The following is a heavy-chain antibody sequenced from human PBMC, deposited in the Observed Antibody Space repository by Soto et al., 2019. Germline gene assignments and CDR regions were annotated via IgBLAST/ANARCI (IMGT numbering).Heavy chain of an antibody. J-gene: IGHJ4*02. CDR3: ARARLDTPALEY. V-gene: IGHV3-30-3*01. Sequence: QVQLVESGGGVVQPGRSLRLSCAASGFSFRSSAMHWVRQAPGKGLEWVAVMSYDGSDKDYADSVKGRFTISRDNSKNTLYLQMSSLRAEDTAVYYFARARLDTPALEYWGQGTLVTVSS. CDR1: GFSFRSSA. CDR2: MSYDGSDK. D-gene: IGHD2-2*01.